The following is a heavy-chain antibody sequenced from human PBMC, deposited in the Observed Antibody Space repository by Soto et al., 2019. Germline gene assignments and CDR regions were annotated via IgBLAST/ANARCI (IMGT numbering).Heavy chain of an antibody. D-gene: IGHD1-26*01. V-gene: IGHV3-73*01. CDR2: IRSKGNNYAT. CDR3: ARIYSDAFEI. Sequence: MASVRQATGKGLEWVARIRSKGNNYATAYAASVEGRFTISRDDSKKTAYLQLNSLKAEDVAIYYCARIYSDAFEIWGQGTMVTVS. J-gene: IGHJ3*02.